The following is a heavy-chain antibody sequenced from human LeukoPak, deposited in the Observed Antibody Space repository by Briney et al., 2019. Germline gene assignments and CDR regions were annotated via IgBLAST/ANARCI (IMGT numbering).Heavy chain of an antibody. CDR3: ARDRESAIGVGWLDP. J-gene: IGHJ5*02. Sequence: PSETLSLTCTVSGGSISSGSYYWSWIRQPAGKGLEWIGRIYTSGSTNYNPSLKSRVTISVDTSKNQFSLKLSSVPAADTAVYYCARDRESAIGVGWLDPWGQGTLVTVSS. CDR2: IYTSGST. CDR1: GGSISSGSYY. D-gene: IGHD3-10*01. V-gene: IGHV4-61*02.